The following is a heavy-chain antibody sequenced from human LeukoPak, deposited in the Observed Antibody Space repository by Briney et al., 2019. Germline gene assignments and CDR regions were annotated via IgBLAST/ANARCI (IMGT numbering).Heavy chain of an antibody. CDR3: VRESDAFDV. CDR1: GFTFSYFY. V-gene: IGHV3-74*01. J-gene: IGHJ3*01. Sequence: GGSLRLSCAASGFTFSYFYIQWVRQAPGEGLVWVSHTQGDGKTTRYADSVKGRFTISRDNAKNTVHLQMNNLRADDTAVYYCVRESDAFDVWGQGTMVTVSS. CDR2: TQGDGKTT.